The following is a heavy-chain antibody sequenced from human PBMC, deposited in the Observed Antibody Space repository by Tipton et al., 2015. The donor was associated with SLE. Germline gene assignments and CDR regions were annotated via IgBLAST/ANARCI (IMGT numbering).Heavy chain of an antibody. V-gene: IGHV4-59*12. CDR1: GGSISSYC. Sequence: TLSLTCTVSGGSISSYCWSWIRQPPGKGLEWIGYIYYSGSTNYNPSLKSRVTISVDTSKNQFSLKLSSVTAADTAVYYCARAQRLVRWLDPWGQGTLVTVSS. D-gene: IGHD6-13*01. J-gene: IGHJ5*02. CDR3: ARAQRLVRWLDP. CDR2: IYYSGST.